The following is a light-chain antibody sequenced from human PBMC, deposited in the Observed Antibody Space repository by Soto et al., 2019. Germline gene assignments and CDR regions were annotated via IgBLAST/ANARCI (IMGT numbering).Light chain of an antibody. CDR3: QSYDTSLSGSV. J-gene: IGLJ2*01. V-gene: IGLV1-40*01. CDR2: GNS. CDR1: SSDIGAGYD. Sequence: CTGSSSDIGAGYDVHWYQQLPGTAPKVFIYGNSNRPSGVPDRFSGSKSGTSASLAITGLQAEDEADYYCQSYDTSLSGSVFGGGTKLTVL.